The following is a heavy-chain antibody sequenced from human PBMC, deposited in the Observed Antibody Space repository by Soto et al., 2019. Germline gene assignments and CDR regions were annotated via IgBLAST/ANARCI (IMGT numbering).Heavy chain of an antibody. Sequence: QVQLVESGGGVVQPGRSLRLSCAASGFNFNNYGMHWVRQAPGKGLEWVAVIWNDGNGYYYANSVKGRFTISRDNSRNTLFLQMSHLRAEDTAVYYCARRQISPPTRGAASARGGMDVWGQGTTVTVSS. CDR3: ARRQISPPTRGAASARGGMDV. D-gene: IGHD6-13*01. V-gene: IGHV3-33*01. CDR1: GFNFNNYG. CDR2: IWNDGNGY. J-gene: IGHJ6*02.